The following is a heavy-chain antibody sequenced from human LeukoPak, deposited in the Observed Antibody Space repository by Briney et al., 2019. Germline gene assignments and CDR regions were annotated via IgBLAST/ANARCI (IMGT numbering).Heavy chain of an antibody. CDR3: ARDLSGVTGYTYGRGIDY. J-gene: IGHJ4*02. CDR1: GFTFSSYW. CDR2: ISTDASST. V-gene: IGHV3-74*01. D-gene: IGHD5-18*01. Sequence: GGSLRLSCAGSGFTFSSYWMHWVRQAPGKGLVWVSRISTDASSTTYADSVKGRSTISRDNAKGTLYLQMNSLRAEDTAVYYCARDLSGVTGYTYGRGIDYWGQGTLVTVSS.